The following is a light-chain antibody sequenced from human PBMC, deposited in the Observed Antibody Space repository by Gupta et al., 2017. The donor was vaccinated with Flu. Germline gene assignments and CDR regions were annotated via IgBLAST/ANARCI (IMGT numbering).Light chain of an antibody. V-gene: IGLV2-11*01. J-gene: IGLJ3*02. CDR1: SSDVGGYNY. CDR3: CSYAGSYTWV. CDR2: DVS. Sequence: QSALTQPRSVSGSPAQSVTISCPGTSSDVGGYNYVSWYQQHPGKAPKLMIYDVSKRPSGVPDRFSGPKSGNTASLTISGLQAEDEADYCCCSYAGSYTWVFGGGTKLTVL.